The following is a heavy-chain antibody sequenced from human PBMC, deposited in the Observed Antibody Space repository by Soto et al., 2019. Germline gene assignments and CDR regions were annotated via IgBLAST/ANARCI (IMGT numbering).Heavy chain of an antibody. J-gene: IGHJ6*02. V-gene: IGHV3-53*01. Sequence: GGSLRLSCAASGFTVSSNYMSWVRQAPGKGLEWVSVIYSGGSTYYADSVKGRFTISRDNSKNTLYLQMNSLRAEDTAVYYCARDSSSGLWGYYGMDVWGQGTTVTVSS. D-gene: IGHD6-19*01. CDR2: IYSGGST. CDR3: ARDSSSGLWGYYGMDV. CDR1: GFTVSSNY.